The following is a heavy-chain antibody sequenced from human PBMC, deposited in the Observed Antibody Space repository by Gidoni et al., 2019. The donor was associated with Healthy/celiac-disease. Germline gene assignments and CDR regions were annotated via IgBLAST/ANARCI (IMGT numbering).Heavy chain of an antibody. CDR2: IYSGGST. V-gene: IGHV3-66*01. CDR3: ARESEKNWFDP. J-gene: IGHJ5*02. CDR1: GFTVSSNY. Sequence: EVQLVQSGGGLVQPGGSLRLSCAAPGFTVSSNYMSWVRQAPGKGLEWVSVIYSGGSTYYADSVKGRFTISRDNSKNTLYLQMNSLRAEDTAVYYCARESEKNWFDPWGQGTLVTVSS.